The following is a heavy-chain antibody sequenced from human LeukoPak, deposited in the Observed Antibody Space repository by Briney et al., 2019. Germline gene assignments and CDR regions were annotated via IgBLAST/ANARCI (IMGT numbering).Heavy chain of an antibody. Sequence: ASVQVSCKASGGTFSSHAISWVRQAPGQGLEWMGGIIPTFGTANYAQKFQGRVTITADESTSTAYMELSSLRSEDTAVYYCARSFQHCSGGSCYSEFAYWGQGTLVTVSS. D-gene: IGHD2-15*01. CDR3: ARSFQHCSGGSCYSEFAY. V-gene: IGHV1-69*13. J-gene: IGHJ4*02. CDR1: GGTFSSHA. CDR2: IIPTFGTA.